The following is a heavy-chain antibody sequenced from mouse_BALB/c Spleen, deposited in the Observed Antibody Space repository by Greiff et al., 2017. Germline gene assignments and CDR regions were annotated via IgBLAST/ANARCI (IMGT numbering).Heavy chain of an antibody. Sequence: QVHVKQSGAELVRPGVSVKISCKGSGYTFTDYAMHWVKQSHAKSLEWIGVISTYYGDASYNQKFKGKATMTVDKSSSTAYMELARLTSEDSAIYYCARGVRHAMDYWGQGTSVTVSS. J-gene: IGHJ4*01. D-gene: IGHD2-14*01. CDR1: GYTFTDYA. V-gene: IGHV1S137*01. CDR2: ISTYYGDA. CDR3: ARGVRHAMDY.